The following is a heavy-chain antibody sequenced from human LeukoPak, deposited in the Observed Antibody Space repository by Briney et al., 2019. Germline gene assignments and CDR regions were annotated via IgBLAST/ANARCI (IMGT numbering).Heavy chain of an antibody. D-gene: IGHD3-22*01. CDR1: GGTVSSYA. J-gene: IGHJ3*02. CDR2: IIPIFGTA. Sequence: SVKVSCKASGGTVSSYAISWVRQAPGQGLEWMGGIIPIFGTANYAQKFQGRVTITTDESTSTAYMELSSLRSEDTAVYYCARETYYYDSSGYQWAFDIWGQGTMVTVSS. V-gene: IGHV1-69*05. CDR3: ARETYYYDSSGYQWAFDI.